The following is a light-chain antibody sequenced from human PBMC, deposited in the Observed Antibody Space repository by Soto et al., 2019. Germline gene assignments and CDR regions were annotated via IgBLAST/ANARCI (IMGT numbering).Light chain of an antibody. V-gene: IGKV2-28*01. J-gene: IGKJ4*01. CDR2: FGS. CDR3: MQALQAPLT. Sequence: DLVMTQSPLSLPVTPGEPASISCRSSQSLVHTNGYSYLEWYLQKPGQSPQLLIYFGSDRASGVPYRFSGSGSGTDFTLKISRVEAEDVGVYYCMQALQAPLTFGGGTKVEIK. CDR1: QSLVHTNGYSY.